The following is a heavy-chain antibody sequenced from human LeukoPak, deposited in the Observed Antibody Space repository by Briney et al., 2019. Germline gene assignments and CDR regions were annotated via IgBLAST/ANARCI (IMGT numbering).Heavy chain of an antibody. CDR1: GYTFTSYY. CDR3: ARAPSIVNYYYYMDV. Sequence: ASVKVSCKASGYTFTSYYMHWVRQAPGQGLEWMGWISAYNGNTNYAQKLQGRVTMTTDTSTSTAYMELRSLRSDDTAVYYCARAPSIVNYYYYMDVWGKGTTVTVSS. V-gene: IGHV1-18*04. D-gene: IGHD2-15*01. J-gene: IGHJ6*03. CDR2: ISAYNGNT.